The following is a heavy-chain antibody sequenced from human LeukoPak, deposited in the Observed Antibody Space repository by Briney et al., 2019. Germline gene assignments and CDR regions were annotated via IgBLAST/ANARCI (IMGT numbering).Heavy chain of an antibody. Sequence: GGSLRLSCAASGFTFSSYAMSWVRQAPGKGLEWVSVISGSGGSTYYADSVKGRFTISRDNSKNTLYLQMSSLRAEDTAVYYCAKDFRQQLVPYYFDYWGQGTLVTVSS. J-gene: IGHJ4*02. CDR3: AKDFRQQLVPYYFDY. D-gene: IGHD6-13*01. CDR1: GFTFSSYA. V-gene: IGHV3-23*01. CDR2: ISGSGGST.